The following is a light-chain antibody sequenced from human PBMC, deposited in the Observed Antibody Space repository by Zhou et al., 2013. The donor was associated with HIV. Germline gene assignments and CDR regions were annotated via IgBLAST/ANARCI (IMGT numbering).Light chain of an antibody. CDR1: QTISNN. V-gene: IGKV3-15*01. CDR2: GAS. CDR3: QQYHNWPPLT. J-gene: IGKJ4*01. Sequence: EILMTQSPATLSVSPGERATLSCRASQTISNNLAWYQQTPGQAPRLLIFGASTRAIGVPARFSGSGSGTEFTLTIGSMQSEDFAVYYCQQYHNWPPLTFGGGTKVEIK.